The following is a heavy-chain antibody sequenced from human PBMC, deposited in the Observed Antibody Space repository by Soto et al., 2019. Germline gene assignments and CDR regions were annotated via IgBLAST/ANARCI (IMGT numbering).Heavy chain of an antibody. CDR3: ARDFTQDYDFWSGYYNYYYYGMDV. V-gene: IGHV1-46*01. D-gene: IGHD3-3*01. Sequence: ASVKVSCKASGYTFTSYYMHWVRQAPGQGLEWMGIINPSGGSTSYAQKFQGRVTMTRDTSTSTVYMELSSLRSEDTAVYYCARDFTQDYDFWSGYYNYYYYGMDVWGQGTTVNVSS. CDR1: GYTFTSYY. CDR2: INPSGGST. J-gene: IGHJ6*02.